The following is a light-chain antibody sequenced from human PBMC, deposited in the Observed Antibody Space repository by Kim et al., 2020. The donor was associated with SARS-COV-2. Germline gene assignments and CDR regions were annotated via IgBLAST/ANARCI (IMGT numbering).Light chain of an antibody. V-gene: IGKV3-15*01. CDR3: QQYYNWYS. CDR1: QNINIS. Sequence: LAVTAGRSATLSGKASQNINISLAWYQQKPGQPPRLLISGASTRATGIPARFSGSGSGTEFSLTISSLQSEDFAVYYCQQYYNWYSFGQGTKLEI. CDR2: GAS. J-gene: IGKJ2*01.